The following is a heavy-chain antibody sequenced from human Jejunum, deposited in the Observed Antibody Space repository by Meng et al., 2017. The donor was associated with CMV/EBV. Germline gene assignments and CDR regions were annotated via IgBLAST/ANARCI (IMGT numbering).Heavy chain of an antibody. CDR2: IWYAGSYK. Sequence: SGFTFGDYAMGWVRQAPGKGLEWVAVIWYAGSYKYYADSVKGRFSISRDNLKNTVYLQMNSLRADDTAVYYCARDDHSGSLVGFDYWGQGTLVTVSS. J-gene: IGHJ4*02. CDR1: GFTFGDYA. V-gene: IGHV3-33*08. CDR3: ARDDHSGSLVGFDY. D-gene: IGHD1-26*01.